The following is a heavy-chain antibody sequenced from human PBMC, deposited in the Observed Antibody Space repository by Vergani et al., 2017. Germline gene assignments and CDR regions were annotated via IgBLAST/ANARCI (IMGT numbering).Heavy chain of an antibody. CDR1: GFTFDTYT. CDR3: TTAWGLYYLHGEYFQY. D-gene: IGHD3-10*01. V-gene: IGHV3-23*01. J-gene: IGHJ1*01. Sequence: EVQLLDSGGGLVQPGGSRRLSCAGAGFTFDTYTMAYVRQAPGKGLEWVATISSGGGYIFYADSVKGRFTISRDNSKNTLFLQMNSLKDEDTAVYYCTTAWGLYYLHGEYFQYWGRGTLVSVSS. CDR2: ISSGGGYI.